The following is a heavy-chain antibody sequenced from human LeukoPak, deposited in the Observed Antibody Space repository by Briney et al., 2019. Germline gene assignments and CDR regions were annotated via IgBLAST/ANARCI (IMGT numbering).Heavy chain of an antibody. CDR2: TYYRSKWYS. CDR3: ARDYSGYDWAAFDF. CDR1: GDSVSSYRAA. D-gene: IGHD5-12*01. V-gene: IGHV6-1*01. Sequence: SQTLSLTCAISGDSVSSYRAAWNWIRQSPSRGLEWLGRTYYRSKWYSDYAPFVISRININSDTSKNQFSLQLKSVTPEDTAVYYCARDYSGYDWAAFDFWGQGTILTVSS. J-gene: IGHJ3*01.